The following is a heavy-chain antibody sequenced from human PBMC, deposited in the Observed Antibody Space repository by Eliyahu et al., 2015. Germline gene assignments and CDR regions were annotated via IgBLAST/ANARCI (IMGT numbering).Heavy chain of an antibody. J-gene: IGHJ6*03. D-gene: IGHD2-2*01. V-gene: IGHV6-1*01. Sequence: QVQLQQSGPGLVKPSQTLSLTCAIXGDSVPXXXAAWNXXRQSPSRGLEWLGRTYYRSKWYNDYAVSVKSRITINPDTSKNQFSLQLNSVTPEDTAVYYCAREGCSSTSCPDHYYYYMDVWDKGTTVTVSS. CDR3: AREGCSSTSCPDHYYYYMDV. CDR1: GDSVPXXXAA. CDR2: TYYRSKWYN.